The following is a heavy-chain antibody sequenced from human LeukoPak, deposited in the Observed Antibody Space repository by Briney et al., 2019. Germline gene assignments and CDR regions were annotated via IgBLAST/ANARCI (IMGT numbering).Heavy chain of an antibody. CDR1: GGSFSGYY. J-gene: IGHJ6*02. V-gene: IGHV4-34*01. Sequence: SETLSLTCAVYGGSFSGYYWSWIRQPPGKGLEWIGEINHSGNINYNPSLKRRVTISVDTSKNQFSLKLSSVTAADRAVFYCARGKVSPSTYYYYGMDVWGPGTTVTVSS. CDR3: ARGKVSPSTYYYYGMDV. CDR2: INHSGNI.